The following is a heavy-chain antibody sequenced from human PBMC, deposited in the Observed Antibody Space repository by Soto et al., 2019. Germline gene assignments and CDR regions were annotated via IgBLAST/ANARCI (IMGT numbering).Heavy chain of an antibody. V-gene: IGHV1-69*13. CDR3: ARDSIAAAGTDY. CDR1: GGTFSSYT. CDR2: IIPLFGTT. J-gene: IGHJ4*02. D-gene: IGHD6-13*01. Sequence: SVKVSCKASGGTFSSYTIAWVRQAPGQGLEWMGEIIPLFGTTNYVEKFQGRLTIAADASTSTAYMELSSLRSEDTAMYYCARDSIAAAGTDYWGQGTLVTVSS.